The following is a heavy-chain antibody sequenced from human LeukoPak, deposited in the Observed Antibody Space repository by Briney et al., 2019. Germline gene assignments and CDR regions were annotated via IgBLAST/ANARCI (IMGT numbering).Heavy chain of an antibody. V-gene: IGHV3-30*03. D-gene: IGHD6-13*01. CDR1: GFTFSSYG. CDR3: ARAGLGASADV. Sequence: PGGSLRLSCAASGFTFSSYGMHWVRQAPGKGLEWVAVISYDGSNKYYADSVKGRFTISRDNAENTVYLQMNSLRAEDTAVYYCARAGLGASADVWGQGALVIVSS. CDR2: ISYDGSNK. J-gene: IGHJ4*02.